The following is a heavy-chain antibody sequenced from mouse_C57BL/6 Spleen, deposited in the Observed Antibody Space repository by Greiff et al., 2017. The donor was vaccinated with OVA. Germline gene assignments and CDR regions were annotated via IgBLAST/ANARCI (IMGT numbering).Heavy chain of an antibody. Sequence: QVQLQQPGAELVKPGASVTLSCKASGYTFPSYWMQWVKQRPGQGLEWIGEIDPSDSYTNYTQKFKGKATLTVDTSSSTAYMQLSSLTSEDSAVYYCARRDGYYAMDYWGQGTSVTVSA. D-gene: IGHD2-3*01. V-gene: IGHV1-50*01. CDR3: ARRDGYYAMDY. CDR2: IDPSDSYT. CDR1: GYTFPSYW. J-gene: IGHJ4*01.